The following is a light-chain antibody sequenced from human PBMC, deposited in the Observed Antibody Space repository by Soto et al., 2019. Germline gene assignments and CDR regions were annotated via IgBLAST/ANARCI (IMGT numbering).Light chain of an antibody. J-gene: IGLJ1*01. CDR1: SSDVGGYNY. V-gene: IGLV2-14*03. Sequence: HSVLTQPASVSGFPGQSITISCTGTSSDVGGYNYVSWYQQYPGKAPKLMIYDVSNRPSGVSNRFSGSKSGNTASLTISGLQAEDEADYYCSSYTTSNTFYVFGTGTKVTVL. CDR3: SSYTTSNTFYV. CDR2: DVS.